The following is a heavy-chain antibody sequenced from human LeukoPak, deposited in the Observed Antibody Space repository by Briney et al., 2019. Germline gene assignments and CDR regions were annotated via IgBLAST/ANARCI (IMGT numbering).Heavy chain of an antibody. CDR3: ARDFGH. D-gene: IGHD3-10*01. V-gene: IGHV3-7*01. J-gene: IGHJ4*02. Sequence: SGGSLRRSCAASGFTFDDYGMSWVRQAPGKGLEWVANIKQDASEKYYVDSVKGRFTISRDNAKNSLYLQMNSLRAEDTAVYYCARDFGHWGQGTLVTVSS. CDR2: IKQDASEK. CDR1: GFTFDDYG.